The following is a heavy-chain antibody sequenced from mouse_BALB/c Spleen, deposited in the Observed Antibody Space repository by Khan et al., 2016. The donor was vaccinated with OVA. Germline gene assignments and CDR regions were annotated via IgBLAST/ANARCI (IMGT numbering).Heavy chain of an antibody. J-gene: IGHJ2*01. Sequence: EVKLVESGGGLVRPGGSLKLSCAASGFSFSSYSMSWVRQTPEKRLEWVATISSGGTYTYYPDSVKGRFTISRDNAKNTLYLQMSSLKSEDTAMEYWPRHRDYYGHNPYCDYWGQGTTLTVSS. V-gene: IGHV5-6-4*01. D-gene: IGHD1-1*01. CDR3: PRHRDYYGHNPYCDY. CDR2: ISSGGTYT. CDR1: GFSFSSYS.